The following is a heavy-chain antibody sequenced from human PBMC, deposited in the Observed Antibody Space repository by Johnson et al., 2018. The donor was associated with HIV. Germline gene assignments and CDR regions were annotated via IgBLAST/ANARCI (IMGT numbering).Heavy chain of an antibody. Sequence: VQLVESGGVVVQPGGSLRLSCAASGFTFDDYAMHWVRQAPGKGLEWVSLISWDGGSTYYADSVKGRFTISRDNSKNTLYLQMNSLKTEDTAVYYCTSGKSWLAVDAFDIWGQGTMVTVSS. CDR3: TSGKSWLAVDAFDI. D-gene: IGHD6-19*01. CDR1: GFTFDDYA. J-gene: IGHJ3*02. V-gene: IGHV3-43*01. CDR2: ISWDGGST.